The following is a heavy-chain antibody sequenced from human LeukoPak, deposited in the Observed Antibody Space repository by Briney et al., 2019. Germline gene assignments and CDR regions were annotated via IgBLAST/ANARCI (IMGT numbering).Heavy chain of an antibody. J-gene: IGHJ6*03. V-gene: IGHV1-69*05. CDR1: GGTFSSYA. D-gene: IGHD2-2*01. Sequence: ASVKVSCKASGGTFSSYAISWVRQAPGRGLEWMERIVAIFGTANYAQKFQGRVTITTDESTRPAYMELSSLRSEDTDVYYCARDSPYCSSTTYHQAAHSMVENYHSYSIDVWGKGTTVTVSS. CDR3: ARDSPYCSSTTYHQAAHSMVENYHSYSIDV. CDR2: IVAIFGTA.